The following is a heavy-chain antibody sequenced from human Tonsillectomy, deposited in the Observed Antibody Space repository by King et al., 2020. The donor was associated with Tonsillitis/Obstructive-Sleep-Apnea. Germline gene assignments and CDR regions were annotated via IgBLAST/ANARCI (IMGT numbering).Heavy chain of an antibody. CDR1: GGSISSYY. CDR3: SRGGVVITLDYYFYGMDV. CDR2: IYYSGST. V-gene: IGHV4-59*01. J-gene: IGHJ6*02. D-gene: IGHD3-3*01. Sequence: QLQESGPGLVKPSETLSLTCTVSGGSISSYYWSWIRQPPGKGLEWIGYIYYSGSTNYNPSLKRRVTISVDTSKTQFSLKLNTVTETDTAGYYCSRGGVVITLDYYFYGMDVWGQGTTVTVSS.